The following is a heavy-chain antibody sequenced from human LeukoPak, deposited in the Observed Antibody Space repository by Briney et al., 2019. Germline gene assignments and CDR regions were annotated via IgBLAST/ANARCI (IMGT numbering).Heavy chain of an antibody. D-gene: IGHD1-7*01. Sequence: SETLSLTCTVSGGSISSSSYYWGWIRQPPGKGLEWNGSIYYSGSTYYNPSLKSRVTISVDTSKNQFSLKLSSVTAADTAVYYCARSRITGTIDYWGQGTLVTVSS. CDR3: ARSRITGTIDY. CDR1: GGSISSSSYY. CDR2: IYYSGST. J-gene: IGHJ4*02. V-gene: IGHV4-39*01.